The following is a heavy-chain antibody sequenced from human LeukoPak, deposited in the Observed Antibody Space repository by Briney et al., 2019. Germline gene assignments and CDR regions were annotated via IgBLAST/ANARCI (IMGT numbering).Heavy chain of an antibody. Sequence: GGSLRLSCAASGFTFSTYAMYWVRQAPGKGLEYVSAISSNGGSTYYANSVKGRFTISRDNSKNTLYLQMNSLRAEDTAVYYCAKDYGGNSYGMDVWGQGTTVTVSS. V-gene: IGHV3-64*01. J-gene: IGHJ6*02. CDR1: GFTFSTYA. CDR3: AKDYGGNSYGMDV. D-gene: IGHD4-23*01. CDR2: ISSNGGST.